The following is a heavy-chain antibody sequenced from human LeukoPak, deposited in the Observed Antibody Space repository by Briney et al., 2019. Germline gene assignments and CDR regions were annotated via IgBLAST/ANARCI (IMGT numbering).Heavy chain of an antibody. V-gene: IGHV3-73*01. CDR3: TRLGGRSGSYYVGY. CDR1: GFTFSDSA. D-gene: IGHD1-26*01. J-gene: IGHJ4*02. Sequence: PGGSLRLSCAASGFTFSDSAMHWVRQASGKGLEWVGRIRSKANSYATAYAASVKGRFTISRDDPKNTAYLQMNSLKTEDTAVYYCTRLGGRSGSYYVGYWGQGTLVTVSS. CDR2: IRSKANSYAT.